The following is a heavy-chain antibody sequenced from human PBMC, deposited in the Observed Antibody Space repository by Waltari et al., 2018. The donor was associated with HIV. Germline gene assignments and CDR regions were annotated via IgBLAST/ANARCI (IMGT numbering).Heavy chain of an antibody. V-gene: IGHV1-24*01. CDR3: AISTHPPGIAAAGS. D-gene: IGHD6-13*01. CDR1: GYTLTELS. CDR2: FYPEDSET. Sequence: QVQLVQSGAEVKKPGAAVKVSCKVSGYTLTELSMHWLRQAPGKGLEWMGGFYPEDSETIYAQKFHGRVTMTDDTATDTAYMELGSLRSEATALYYCAISTHPPGIAAAGSWGQRTLVTVSS. J-gene: IGHJ4*02.